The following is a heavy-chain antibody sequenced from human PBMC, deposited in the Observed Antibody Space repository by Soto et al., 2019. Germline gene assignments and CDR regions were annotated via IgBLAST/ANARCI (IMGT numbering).Heavy chain of an antibody. Sequence: QVQLVESGGGVVQPGRSLRLSCAASGFTFSSYAMHWVRQAPGKGLEWVAVISYDGSNKYYADSVKGRFTISRDNSKNTLYLQMNSLRAEDTAVYYCARDHGGNHYWGQGTLVTVSS. CDR2: ISYDGSNK. CDR3: ARDHGGNHY. D-gene: IGHD2-15*01. V-gene: IGHV3-30-3*01. CDR1: GFTFSSYA. J-gene: IGHJ4*02.